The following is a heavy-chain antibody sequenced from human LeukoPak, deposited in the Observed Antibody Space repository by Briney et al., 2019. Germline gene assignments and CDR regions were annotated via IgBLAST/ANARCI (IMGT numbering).Heavy chain of an antibody. V-gene: IGHV3-74*01. J-gene: IGHJ4*02. CDR3: VRPGGELL. CDR2: INSDGSIT. CDR1: GFTVSSNY. D-gene: IGHD1-26*01. Sequence: GGSLRLSCAASGFTVSSNYMSWVRQAPGKGLEWVSRINSDGSITTYADSVKGRFTISRDNAKNTLYLQMNSLRAEDTAVYYCVRPGGELLWGQGTLVTVSS.